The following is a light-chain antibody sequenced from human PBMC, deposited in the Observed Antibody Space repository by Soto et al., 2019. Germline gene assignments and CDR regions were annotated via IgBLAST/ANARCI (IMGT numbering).Light chain of an antibody. Sequence: QSVLTQPASVSGSPGQSITISCTGTSSDVGGYNYVAWYQHHPGKAPKLMIYEVSNRPSGVSNRFSGSKSGNTASLTISGLQAEAEAAYYCSSYSSSSPLVFGGGTKLTVL. CDR1: SSDVGGYNY. CDR3: SSYSSSSPLV. V-gene: IGLV2-14*01. CDR2: EVS. J-gene: IGLJ2*01.